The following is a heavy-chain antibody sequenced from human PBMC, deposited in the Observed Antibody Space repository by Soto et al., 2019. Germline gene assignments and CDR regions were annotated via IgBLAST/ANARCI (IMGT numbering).Heavy chain of an antibody. CDR3: ARSRFPAAYFDY. CDR2: INAGNGNI. V-gene: IGHV1-3*01. D-gene: IGHD2-2*01. J-gene: IGHJ4*02. CDR1: GYTFTNYT. Sequence: ASVKVSCKTSGYTFTNYTMHWVRQAPGQRLEWMGWINAGNGNIKYSQNFQDRVTITGDTSTRTVYMELSSLTSEDTAVYYCARSRFPAAYFDYWGQGTLVTVSS.